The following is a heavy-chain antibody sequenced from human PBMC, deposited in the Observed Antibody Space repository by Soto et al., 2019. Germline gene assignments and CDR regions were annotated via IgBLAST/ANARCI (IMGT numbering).Heavy chain of an antibody. Sequence: ASVKVSCKASGYTFTAYYMHWVRQAPGQGLEWMGWVNPNSGGTKYAHKFQGRVTMNGDKSITTAYMELTRLRSDDTAVYYCARDQYKFGVVAHYGMDVWGQGSTVTVS. CDR3: ARDQYKFGVVAHYGMDV. CDR1: GYTFTAYY. CDR2: VNPNSGGT. V-gene: IGHV1-2*02. D-gene: IGHD2-15*01. J-gene: IGHJ6*02.